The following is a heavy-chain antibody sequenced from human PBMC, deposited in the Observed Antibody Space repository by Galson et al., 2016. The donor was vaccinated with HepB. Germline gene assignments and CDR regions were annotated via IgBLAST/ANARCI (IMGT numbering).Heavy chain of an antibody. J-gene: IGHJ4*02. V-gene: IGHV3-30*18. CDR1: GFTFSSYG. CDR2: ISYDGSHK. CDR3: GKRIPVAGSWGGGLDY. Sequence: SLRLSCAASGFTFSSYGMHWVRQAPGKGQEWVAAISYDGSHKYYADSVKGRFTISRDNSKNTVYLQANSLRAEDTAVYYCGKRIPVAGSWGGGLDYWGQGTLVTVSS. D-gene: IGHD6-19*01.